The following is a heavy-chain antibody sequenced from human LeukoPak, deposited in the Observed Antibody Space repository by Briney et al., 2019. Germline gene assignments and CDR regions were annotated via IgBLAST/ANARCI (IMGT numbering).Heavy chain of an antibody. Sequence: GGSLRLSCAASGFSFSSYSMNWVRQAPGKGLEWVSYISSSSNTIYYADSVKGRFTISRDNAKNSLYLQMNSLRAEDTAVYYCAKGSGYYGTESDFDYWGQGTLVTVSS. CDR1: GFSFSSYS. V-gene: IGHV3-48*04. D-gene: IGHD6-25*01. CDR2: ISSSSNTI. J-gene: IGHJ4*02. CDR3: AKGSGYYGTESDFDY.